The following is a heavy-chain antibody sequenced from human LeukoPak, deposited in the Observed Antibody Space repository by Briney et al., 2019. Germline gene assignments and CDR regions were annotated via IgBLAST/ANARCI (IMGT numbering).Heavy chain of an antibody. Sequence: PPGGSLRLSCVPSGFIFSTYGMHCVRPAPGKGLEWVAFTRSDDSDKYYIGSVKGRFTISRDNSKNTLYLQMSSLRAEDTAVYYCGKHDSASDYWGQGTLVTVSS. J-gene: IGHJ4*02. D-gene: IGHD1-26*01. V-gene: IGHV3-30*02. CDR1: GFIFSTYG. CDR3: GKHDSASDY. CDR2: TRSDDSDK.